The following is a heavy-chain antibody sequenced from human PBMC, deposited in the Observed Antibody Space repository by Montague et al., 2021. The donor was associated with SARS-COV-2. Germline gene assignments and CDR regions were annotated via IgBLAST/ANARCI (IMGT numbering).Heavy chain of an antibody. J-gene: IGHJ4*02. D-gene: IGHD5-24*01. V-gene: IGHV3-48*03. Sequence: FLRLSCAASGFTFSSYEMNWVRQAPGKGLEWVSYISSSGSTIYYADSVKGRFTISRDNAKNSLYLQMNSLRAEDTAVYYCARGSRDGYNYDLGYWGQGTLVTVSS. CDR1: GFTFSSYE. CDR3: ARGSRDGYNYDLGY. CDR2: ISSSGSTI.